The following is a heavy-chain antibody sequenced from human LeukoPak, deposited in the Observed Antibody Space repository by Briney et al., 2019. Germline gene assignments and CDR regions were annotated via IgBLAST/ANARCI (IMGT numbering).Heavy chain of an antibody. CDR2: FDPEDGET. CDR1: GYTLTELS. V-gene: IGHV1-24*01. CDR3: ARDHDGAVAGHLDY. J-gene: IGHJ4*02. D-gene: IGHD6-19*01. Sequence: ASVKVSCKVSGYTLTELSMHWVRQAPGKGLEWMGGFDPEDGETIYAQKFQGRVTMTEDTSTDTAYMELRSLRSDDTAVYYCARDHDGAVAGHLDYWGQGTLVTVSS.